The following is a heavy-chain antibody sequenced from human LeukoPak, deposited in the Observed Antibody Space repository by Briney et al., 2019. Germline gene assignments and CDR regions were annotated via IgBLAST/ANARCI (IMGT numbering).Heavy chain of an antibody. D-gene: IGHD2-2*01. CDR1: GYTFTGYH. Sequence: ASVKVSCKASGYTFTGYHMHWVRQAPGQGLEWMGWINPNSGGTNYAQKFQGRVTMTRDTSISTAYMELSRLRSDDTAVYYCARAVVPAAMMSFDYWGQGTLVTVSS. J-gene: IGHJ4*02. V-gene: IGHV1-2*02. CDR3: ARAVVPAAMMSFDY. CDR2: INPNSGGT.